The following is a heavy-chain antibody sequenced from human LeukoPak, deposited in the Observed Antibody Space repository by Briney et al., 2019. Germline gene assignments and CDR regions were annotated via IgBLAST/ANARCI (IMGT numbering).Heavy chain of an antibody. J-gene: IGHJ6*03. CDR3: AKATKVYSSGWSYYYYYMDV. CDR1: GFTFSSYA. V-gene: IGHV3-23*01. D-gene: IGHD6-19*01. CDR2: ISGSGGST. Sequence: GGSLRLSCAASGFTFSSYAMSWVRQAPGKGLEWVSAISGSGGSTYYADSVKGRFTISRDNSKNTLYLQMNSLRAEDTAVYYCAKATKVYSSGWSYYYYYMDVWGKGTTVTVSS.